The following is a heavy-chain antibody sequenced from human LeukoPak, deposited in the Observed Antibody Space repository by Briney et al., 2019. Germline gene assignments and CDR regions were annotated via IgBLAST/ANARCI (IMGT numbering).Heavy chain of an antibody. J-gene: IGHJ5*02. CDR3: AREVSAAAPSDYNWFDP. D-gene: IGHD6-13*01. CDR2: ISAYNGNT. V-gene: IGHV1-18*01. CDR1: GYTFTSYG. Sequence: ASVKVSCKASGYTFTSYGISWVRQAPGQGLEWMGWISAYNGNTNYAQKLQGRVTMTTDTSTSTAYMELRSLRSDDTAVYYCAREVSAAAPSDYNWFDPWGQGTLVTVSS.